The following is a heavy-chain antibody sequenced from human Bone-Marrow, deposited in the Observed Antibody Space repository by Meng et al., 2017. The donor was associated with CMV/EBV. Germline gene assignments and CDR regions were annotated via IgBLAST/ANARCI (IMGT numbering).Heavy chain of an antibody. V-gene: IGHV3-23*01. J-gene: IGHJ6*02. CDR2: ISGSGGST. CDR3: AKSAVGGNYYYYGMDV. D-gene: IGHD1-26*01. CDR1: GFTFSSYA. Sequence: GESLKISCAASGFTFSSYAMSWVRQAPGKGLEWVSAISGSGGSTYYADSVKGRFTISRDNSKNTLYLQINSLRAEDTAVYYCAKSAVGGNYYYYGMDVWGQGTTVTVSS.